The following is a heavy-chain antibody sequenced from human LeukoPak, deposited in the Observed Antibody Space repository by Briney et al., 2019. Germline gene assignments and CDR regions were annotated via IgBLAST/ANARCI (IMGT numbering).Heavy chain of an antibody. D-gene: IGHD2-2*01. V-gene: IGHV6-1*01. Sequence: SQTLSLTCAISGDSVSSDSVTWNWIRQSPSRGLEWLGRTYYRSTWYNDYAVSVRGRITVNTDTSKNQFSLHLNSVTPEDTAVYYCARRLTQYDCFDPWGQGILVTVSS. CDR2: TYYRSTWYN. CDR3: ARRLTQYDCFDP. J-gene: IGHJ5*02. CDR1: GDSVSSDSVT.